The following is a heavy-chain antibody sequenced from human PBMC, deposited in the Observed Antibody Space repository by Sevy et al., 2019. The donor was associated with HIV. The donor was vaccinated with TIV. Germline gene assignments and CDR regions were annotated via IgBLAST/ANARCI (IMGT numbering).Heavy chain of an antibody. Sequence: GGSLRLSCAASGFTFSKYSMSWIRQTPGKGLGWVSTFSFGCGKINYADSVKGRFTISRDDSRNTFYLQMNSLRAEDTAIYYCAREGCTKPHDYWGQGTVVTVSS. D-gene: IGHD2-8*01. V-gene: IGHV3-23*01. CDR2: FSFGCGKI. CDR1: GFTFSKYS. CDR3: AREGCTKPHDY. J-gene: IGHJ4*02.